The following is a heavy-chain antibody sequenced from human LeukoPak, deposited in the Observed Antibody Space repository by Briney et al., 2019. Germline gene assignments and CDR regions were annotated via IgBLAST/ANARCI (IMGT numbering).Heavy chain of an antibody. CDR1: GFTVSNNY. Sequence: GGSLRLSCAASGFTVSNNYMSWVRQAPGKGLEWVSDIYSGGSTYYADSVKGRFTISRNNSKNTLYLQMNSLRAEDTAVYYCARPPPRPLGAFDIWGKGTMVTVSS. CDR3: ARPPPRPLGAFDI. CDR2: IYSGGST. J-gene: IGHJ3*02. D-gene: IGHD3-16*01. V-gene: IGHV3-66*02.